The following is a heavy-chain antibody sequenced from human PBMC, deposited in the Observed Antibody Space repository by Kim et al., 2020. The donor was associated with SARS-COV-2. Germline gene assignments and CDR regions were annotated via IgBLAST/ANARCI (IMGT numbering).Heavy chain of an antibody. Sequence: GGSLRLSCAASGFTFSSYGMNWVRQAPGKGLEWVAVISYDGSNKYYADSVKGRFTISRDNSKNTLYLQMNSLRAEDTAVYYCAKDRLGYGGMVVWGQGTTDSVSS. J-gene: IGHJ6*01. CDR1: GFTFSSYG. V-gene: IGHV3-30*18. D-gene: IGHD5-18*01. CDR2: ISYDGSNK. CDR3: AKDRLGYGGMVV.